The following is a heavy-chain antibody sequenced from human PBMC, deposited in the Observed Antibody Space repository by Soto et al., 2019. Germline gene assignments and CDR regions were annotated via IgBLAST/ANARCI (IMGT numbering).Heavy chain of an antibody. D-gene: IGHD1-26*01. J-gene: IGHJ3*02. CDR1: GFTFIGYA. V-gene: IGHV3-23*01. CDR3: AKDRAVWGAFDI. Sequence: PGGSMRLSCGASGFTFIGYAMSWVRKAPGKGLEWVSAISGSGGSTYYADSVKGRFTISRDNSKNTLYLQMNSLRAEDTAVYYCAKDRAVWGAFDIWGQGTMVTVSS. CDR2: ISGSGGST.